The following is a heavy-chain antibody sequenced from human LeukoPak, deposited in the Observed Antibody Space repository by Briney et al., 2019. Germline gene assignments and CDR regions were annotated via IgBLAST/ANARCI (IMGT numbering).Heavy chain of an antibody. D-gene: IGHD5-24*01. CDR2: IWYDGSNK. CDR3: ASVRSGRYYFDY. CDR1: GFTFSSYG. V-gene: IGHV3-33*01. J-gene: IGHJ4*02. Sequence: GGSLRLSCAASGFTFSSYGMHWVRQAPGKGLEWVAVIWYDGSNKYYADSVKGRFTISRDNSKNTLYLQMNSLRAEDTAVYYCASVRSGRYYFDYWGQGTLVTVSS.